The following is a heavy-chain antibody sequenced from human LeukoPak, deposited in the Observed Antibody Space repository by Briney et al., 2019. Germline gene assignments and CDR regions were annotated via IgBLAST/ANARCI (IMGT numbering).Heavy chain of an antibody. D-gene: IGHD3-3*01. CDR3: ARGGYYAASDI. Sequence: GGSLRLSCAASGLTFSSHAMHWVRQAPGKGLEYVSAIVSNGGNTYYADSVRGRFTISRDNSKDTVYLQMGSLRPEDAAVYYCARGGYYAASDIWGQGALVTVSS. J-gene: IGHJ4*02. CDR2: IVSNGGNT. CDR1: GLTFSSHA. V-gene: IGHV3-64*02.